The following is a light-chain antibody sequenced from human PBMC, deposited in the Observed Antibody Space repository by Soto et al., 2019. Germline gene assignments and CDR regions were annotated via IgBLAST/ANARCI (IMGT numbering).Light chain of an antibody. CDR2: EGS. Sequence: QSALTQPASVSGSPGQSITISCTGTSSDVGNYNLVSWYQQHPGKAPKLMIYEGSKRPSGVSNRFSGSKSGNTASLTISGLQAEDEDDYYCSSYVGSSTLLFGGGTQLTVL. J-gene: IGLJ2*01. CDR1: SSDVGNYNL. V-gene: IGLV2-23*01. CDR3: SSYVGSSTLL.